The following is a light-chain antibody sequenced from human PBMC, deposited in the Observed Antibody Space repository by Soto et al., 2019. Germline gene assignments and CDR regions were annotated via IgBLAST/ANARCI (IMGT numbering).Light chain of an antibody. CDR2: EVI. Sequence: QSALTQPASVSGSPGQSITISCTATGSDVGVYNYVSWYQQHPGKAPKLMIYEVINRPSGVSNRFSGSRSGNTASLAITGLQAEDEADYYCQSYDSSLVFGGGTKLTVL. CDR1: GSDVGVYNY. V-gene: IGLV2-14*01. J-gene: IGLJ2*01. CDR3: QSYDSSLV.